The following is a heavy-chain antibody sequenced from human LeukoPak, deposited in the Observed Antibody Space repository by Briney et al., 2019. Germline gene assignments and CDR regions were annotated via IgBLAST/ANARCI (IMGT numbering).Heavy chain of an antibody. V-gene: IGHV3-33*06. CDR2: IWYDGSNK. CDR1: GFTFSSYG. J-gene: IGHJ4*02. CDR3: AKRRDYFDH. Sequence: PGGSLRLSCAASGFTFSSYGMHWVRQAPGKGLEWVAVIWYDGSNKYYADSVKGRFTISRDNSQSSLYLQMNSLRTEDTAVYYCAKRRDYFDHWGQGALVTVSS.